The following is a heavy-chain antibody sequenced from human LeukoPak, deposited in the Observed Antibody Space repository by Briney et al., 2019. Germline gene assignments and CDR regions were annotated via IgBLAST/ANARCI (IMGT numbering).Heavy chain of an antibody. Sequence: GVSLRLFCEASGFTFSNYWKTWVPQAPGKGREVGADLGPDGSEENYVDSVKGSLTIPRDNDNNSLYLQLNSLRDEDTAIYYCARDQSVPGTRGNAHIWGQGTVVSVSS. CDR2: LGPDGSEE. J-gene: IGHJ3*01. V-gene: IGHV3-7*01. CDR1: GFTFSNYW. D-gene: IGHD1-1*01. CDR3: ARDQSVPGTRGNAHI.